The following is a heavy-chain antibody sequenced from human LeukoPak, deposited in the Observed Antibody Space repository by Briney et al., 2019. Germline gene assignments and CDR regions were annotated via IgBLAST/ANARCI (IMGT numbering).Heavy chain of an antibody. J-gene: IGHJ6*03. CDR1: GFTFSSYS. D-gene: IGHD2-15*01. CDR3: AKTGSGNYYYYYMDV. Sequence: GGSLRLSCAASGFTFSSYSMNWVRQAPGKGLEWVSSISSSSSYIYYADSVKGRFTISRDNAKNSLYLQMNSLRAEDTAVYYCAKTGSGNYYYYYMDVWGKGTTVTVSS. CDR2: ISSSSSYI. V-gene: IGHV3-21*01.